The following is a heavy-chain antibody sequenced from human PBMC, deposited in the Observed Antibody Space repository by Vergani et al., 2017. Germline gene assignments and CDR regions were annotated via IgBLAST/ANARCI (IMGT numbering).Heavy chain of an antibody. CDR3: AKNPGISTTRHYYAMDV. Sequence: QVQLVESGGGVVQPGGSLRLSCTASGFTFSEYNMHWVRQAPGKGLEWVAVVWYDGATRYIADSVKGRFSISRDNSKNSLNLQMNRLRAEDTAVYYCAKNPGISTTRHYYAMDVWGQGTTVTVSS. J-gene: IGHJ6*02. D-gene: IGHD1-1*01. CDR1: GFTFSEYN. CDR2: VWYDGATR. V-gene: IGHV3-33*03.